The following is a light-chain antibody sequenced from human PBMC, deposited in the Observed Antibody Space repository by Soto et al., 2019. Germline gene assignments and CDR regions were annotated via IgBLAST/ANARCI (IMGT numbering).Light chain of an antibody. J-gene: IGKJ2*01. CDR2: KAS. Sequence: DIQMTQSPSTLSASVGDRITITCRASQSISSWLAWHQQKPGKAPKLLIYKASTLESGVPSRFSGSESGTEFSLTISSLQPDDFAPYYCQQYNTYSRTFGQGTKLEIK. CDR1: QSISSW. V-gene: IGKV1-5*03. CDR3: QQYNTYSRT.